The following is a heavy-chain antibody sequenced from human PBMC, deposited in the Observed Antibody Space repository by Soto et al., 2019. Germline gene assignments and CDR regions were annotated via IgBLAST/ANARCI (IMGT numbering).Heavy chain of an antibody. J-gene: IGHJ4*02. Sequence: SETLSLTCAVSSGSISSSNWWSWVRQPPGKGLEWIGEIYHSGSTNYNPSLKSRVTISVDKSKNQFSLKLSSVTAADTAVYYCARLGPMITFGGVIVYYFDYWGQGTLVTVSS. CDR2: IYHSGST. V-gene: IGHV4-4*02. CDR3: ARLGPMITFGGVIVYYFDY. D-gene: IGHD3-16*02. CDR1: SGSISSSNW.